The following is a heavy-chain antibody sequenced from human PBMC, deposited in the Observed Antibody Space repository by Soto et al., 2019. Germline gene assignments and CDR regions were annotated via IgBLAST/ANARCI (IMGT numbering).Heavy chain of an antibody. Sequence: QVQLVQSGAEVKKPGASVKVSCKASGYTFTSYDINWVRQATGQGLEWMGWMNPNSGNTGYAQKFQGRGTMTRNTSISTAYMELSSLRSEDTAVYYCALTVGDEKIWDYWGQGTLVTVSS. D-gene: IGHD3-16*01. CDR3: ALTVGDEKIWDY. V-gene: IGHV1-8*01. J-gene: IGHJ4*02. CDR1: GYTFTSYD. CDR2: MNPNSGNT.